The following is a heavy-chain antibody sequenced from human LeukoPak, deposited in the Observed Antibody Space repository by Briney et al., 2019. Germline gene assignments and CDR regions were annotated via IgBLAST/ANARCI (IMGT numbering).Heavy chain of an antibody. CDR3: AKDFTQTLWFGELVYYYYMDV. V-gene: IGHV3-23*01. CDR1: GFTFSSYG. CDR2: ISGSGGST. D-gene: IGHD3-10*01. Sequence: GGSLRLSCAASGFTFSSYGMSWARQAPGKGLEWVSAISGSGGSTYYADSVKGRFTISRDNSKNTLYLQMNSLRAEDTAVYYCAKDFTQTLWFGELVYYYYMDVWGKGTTVTVSS. J-gene: IGHJ6*03.